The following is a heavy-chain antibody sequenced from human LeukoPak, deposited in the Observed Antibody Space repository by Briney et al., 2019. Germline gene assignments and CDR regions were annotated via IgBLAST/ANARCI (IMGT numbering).Heavy chain of an antibody. J-gene: IGHJ4*02. Sequence: GASVKVSCKASGYTFTSYGISWVRQAPGQGLEWMGWINPSNGGTHYAQRFQGRVTMTRDSSISTAYMELSRLTSDDTAVYYCATLGGHSLAAQNGYWGQGTLVTVSS. V-gene: IGHV1-2*02. D-gene: IGHD3-16*01. CDR3: ATLGGHSLAAQNGY. CDR2: INPSNGGT. CDR1: GYTFTSYG.